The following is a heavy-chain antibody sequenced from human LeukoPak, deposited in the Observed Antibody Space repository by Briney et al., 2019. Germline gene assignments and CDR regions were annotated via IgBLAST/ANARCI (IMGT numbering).Heavy chain of an antibody. CDR1: GFTFSSYA. V-gene: IGHV3-23*01. Sequence: GGSLRLSCAPSGFTFSSYAMSWVRQAPGKGLEWVSAICGSDYSTYYADSVKGRFTISRDTSKNTLYLQINSLRDEATAVYYCAKLAVTTFHYFDYWGQGTLVTVSS. J-gene: IGHJ4*02. D-gene: IGHD4-17*01. CDR3: AKLAVTTFHYFDY. CDR2: ICGSDYST.